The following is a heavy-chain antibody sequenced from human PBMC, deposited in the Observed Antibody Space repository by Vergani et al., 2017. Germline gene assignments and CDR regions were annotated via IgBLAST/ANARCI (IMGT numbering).Heavy chain of an antibody. V-gene: IGHV4-4*02. D-gene: IGHD6-19*01. CDR1: GGSISSTYW. CDR3: ARGGQWLVDY. J-gene: IGHJ4*02. Sequence: QVQLQESGPGLVKPSGTLSLTCAVSGGSISSTYWWNWVRQPPGKGLEWIGEIYHSGTTKYNPSLKRRVTISVDKSKNQFSLQLTSVTAADTAVYYCARGGQWLVDYWGQGTLVTVSS. CDR2: IYHSGTT.